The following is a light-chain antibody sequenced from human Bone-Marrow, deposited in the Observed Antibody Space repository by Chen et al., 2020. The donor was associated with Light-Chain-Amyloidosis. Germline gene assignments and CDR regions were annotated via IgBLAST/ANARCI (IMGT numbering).Light chain of an antibody. CDR3: QVWDRSSDRPV. J-gene: IGLJ3*02. CDR2: DDS. CDR1: NIGSTS. V-gene: IGLV3-21*02. Sequence: VLTQPSSLSVAPGPTATIACGGNNIGSTSVHWYQQTPGQAPLLVVYDDSDRPSGIPERLSGSNSGNTATLTISRVEAGDEADYYCQVWDRSSDRPVFGGGTKLTVL.